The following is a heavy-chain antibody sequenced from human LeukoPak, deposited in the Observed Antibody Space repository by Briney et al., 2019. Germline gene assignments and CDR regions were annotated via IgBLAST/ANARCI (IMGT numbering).Heavy chain of an antibody. CDR2: IFSSTTNTI. CDR1: RFTFSSYS. Sequence: SGGSLRLSCAASRFTFSSYSMNWVRQAPGKGLEWVSYIFSSTTNTIYYADSVMGRFTISRDNAKNSVYLQMNSLRDDDTAVYYCARDRQWAFDIWGQGTMVTVSS. V-gene: IGHV3-48*02. J-gene: IGHJ3*02. CDR3: ARDRQWAFDI. D-gene: IGHD6-19*01.